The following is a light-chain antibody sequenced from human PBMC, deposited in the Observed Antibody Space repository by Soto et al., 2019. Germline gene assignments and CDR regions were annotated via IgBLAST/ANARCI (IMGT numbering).Light chain of an antibody. CDR1: QGIRNN. CDR3: QKYNSAPLT. CDR2: AAS. Sequence: DIQMTQSPSSLSASVGDRVAITCRASQGIRNNLAWYQQKPGKVPKLLIYAASTLQPGVPSRFSGSGSGTDFTLTIRSLQPEDVATYYCQKYNSAPLTIGQGTRLEIK. V-gene: IGKV1-27*01. J-gene: IGKJ5*01.